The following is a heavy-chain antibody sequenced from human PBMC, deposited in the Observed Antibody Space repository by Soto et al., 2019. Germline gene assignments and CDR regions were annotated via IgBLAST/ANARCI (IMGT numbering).Heavy chain of an antibody. J-gene: IGHJ6*02. V-gene: IGHV1-69*13. Sequence: ASVKVSCKASGGTFSSYAISWVRQAPGQGLEWMGGIIPIFGTANYAQKFQGRVTITADESTSTAYMELSSLRSEDTAVFYCAREKRSYYYDSSGSAPYYGMDVWGQGTTVTVSS. CDR1: GGTFSSYA. CDR2: IIPIFGTA. CDR3: AREKRSYYYDSSGSAPYYGMDV. D-gene: IGHD3-22*01.